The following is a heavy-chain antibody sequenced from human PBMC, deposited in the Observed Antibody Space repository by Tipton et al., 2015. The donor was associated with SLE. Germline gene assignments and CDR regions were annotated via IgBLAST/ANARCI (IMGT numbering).Heavy chain of an antibody. CDR2: IYYSGST. CDR3: AKWAGPTVSFNF. J-gene: IGHJ4*02. Sequence: TLSLTCTVSGGSLSSYYWSWLRQPPGKGLEWIGYIYYSGSTNYNPSLKSRVTISVDTSKNQFSLKLSSVTAADTAVYYCAKWAGPTVSFNFWGQETLVSDSS. D-gene: IGHD4-11*01. CDR1: GGSLSSYY. V-gene: IGHV4-59*12.